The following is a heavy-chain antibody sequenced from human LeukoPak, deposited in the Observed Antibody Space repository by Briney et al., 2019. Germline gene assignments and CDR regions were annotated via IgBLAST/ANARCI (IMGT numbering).Heavy chain of an antibody. CDR3: ARGGTVGNAWDY. V-gene: IGHV1-69*13. D-gene: IGHD4-23*01. CDR1: GGTFSSYA. J-gene: IGHJ4*02. Sequence: ASVKVSCKASGGTFSSYAISWVRQAPGQGLEWMGGIIPIFGTANYAQKFQGRVTITADESTSTAYMELSSLRSEDTAVYYCARGGTVGNAWDYWGQGTLVTVSS. CDR2: IIPIFGTA.